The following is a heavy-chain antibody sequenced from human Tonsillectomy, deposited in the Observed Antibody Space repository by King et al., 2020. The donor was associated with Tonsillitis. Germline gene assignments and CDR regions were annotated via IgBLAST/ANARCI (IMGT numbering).Heavy chain of an antibody. J-gene: IGHJ3*02. V-gene: IGHV3-30*18. CDR2: NSDEGNHK. D-gene: IGHD6-19*01. CDR1: GCIFSNYG. CDR3: AKDQWRAQNWDHDAFNI. Sequence: VQLVESGGGVVQPGRSLRLSCAVSGCIFSNYGIHLVRQAPGKGVGWVAGNSDEGNHKYYTYSVKGRFTISRDNSNNTFYRQMNSLRAEDTAVYYCAKDQWRAQNWDHDAFNIWGQGTMVTVSS.